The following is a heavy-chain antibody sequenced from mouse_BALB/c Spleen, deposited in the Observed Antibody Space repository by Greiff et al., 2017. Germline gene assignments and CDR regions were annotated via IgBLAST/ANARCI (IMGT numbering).Heavy chain of an antibody. CDR1: GYAFSSYW. V-gene: IGHV1-80*01. CDR3: ARRGGNYDAKGY. D-gene: IGHD2-1*01. Sequence: QVQLKESGAELVRPGSSVKISCKASGYAFSSYWMNWVKQRPGQGLEWIGQIYPGDGDTNYNGKFKGKATLTADKSSSTAYMQLSSLTSEDSAVYFWARRGGNYDAKGYWGQGTSVNGSS. CDR2: IYPGDGDT. J-gene: IGHJ4*01.